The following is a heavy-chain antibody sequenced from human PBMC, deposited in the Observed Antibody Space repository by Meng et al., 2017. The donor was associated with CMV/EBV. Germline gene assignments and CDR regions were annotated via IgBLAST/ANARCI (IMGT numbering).Heavy chain of an antibody. V-gene: IGHV4-39*07. D-gene: IGHD6-6*01. J-gene: IGHJ5*02. CDR1: GGSISSSSYD. Sequence: QRELQEAGPGLVKPSETLSLACTVSGGSISSSSYDWGWIRQPPGKGLEWIGSIYYSGSTYYNPSLKSRVTISVDTSKNQFSLKLSSVTAADTAVYYCARSIAARPYRYNWFDPWGQGTLVTVSS. CDR2: IYYSGST. CDR3: ARSIAARPYRYNWFDP.